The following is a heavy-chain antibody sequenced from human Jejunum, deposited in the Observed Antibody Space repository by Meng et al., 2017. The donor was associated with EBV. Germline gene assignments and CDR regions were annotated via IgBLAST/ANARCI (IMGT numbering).Heavy chain of an antibody. J-gene: IGHJ4*02. CDR2: VNGDESTI. Sequence: EVQLVESGGGLVQPGGSLRLSCAASGFTFSTSWLHWVRQDPGRGLVWVSRVNGDESTINYADSVKGRFTISRDNAKNTLYLQMNSLTAEDTATYYCARAGNYRFDYWGQGTLVTVSS. V-gene: IGHV3-74*01. CDR3: ARAGNYRFDY. CDR1: GFTFSTSW. D-gene: IGHD1-14*01.